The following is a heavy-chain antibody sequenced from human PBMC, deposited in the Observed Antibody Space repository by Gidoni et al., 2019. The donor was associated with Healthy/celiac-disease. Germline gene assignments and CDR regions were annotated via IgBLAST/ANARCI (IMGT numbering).Heavy chain of an antibody. D-gene: IGHD3-22*01. V-gene: IGHV3-21*01. J-gene: IGHJ6*03. CDR1: GFTFSSYS. CDR3: ARDQHYYDSSGYYYYYYYMDV. Sequence: EVQLVESGGGLVKPGGSLRLSCAASGFTFSSYSMNWVRQAPGKGLEWVSSISSSSSYIYYADSVKGRFTISRDNAKNSLYLQMNSLRAEDTAVYYCARDQHYYDSSGYYYYYYYMDVWGKGTTVTVSS. CDR2: ISSSSSYI.